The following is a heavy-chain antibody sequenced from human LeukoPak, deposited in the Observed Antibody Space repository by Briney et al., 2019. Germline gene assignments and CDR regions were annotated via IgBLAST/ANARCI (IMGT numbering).Heavy chain of an antibody. Sequence: SETLSLTCTVSGYSISSGYYWSWIRQPAGKGLEWIGRIYTSGSTNYNPSLKSRVTMSLDTSKNQFSLKLSSVTAADTAVYYCARLRGFYVSGSPFGYFDSWGQGTLVTVSS. CDR3: ARLRGFYVSGSPFGYFDS. V-gene: IGHV4-4*07. CDR1: GYSISSGYY. J-gene: IGHJ4*02. D-gene: IGHD3-10*01. CDR2: IYTSGST.